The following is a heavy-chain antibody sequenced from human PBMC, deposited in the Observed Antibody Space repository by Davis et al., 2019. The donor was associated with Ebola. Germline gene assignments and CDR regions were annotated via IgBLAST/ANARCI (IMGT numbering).Heavy chain of an antibody. CDR2: MNPNSGNT. J-gene: IGHJ6*02. V-gene: IGHV1-8*03. CDR3: ARRYYYGSGSYGAMDV. Sequence: ASVKVSCKASGYTFTSYDINWVRQATGQGLEWMGWMNPNSGNTGYAQKFQGRVTITRNTSISTAYMELSSLRSEDTAVYYCARRYYYGSGSYGAMDVWGQGTTVTVSS. CDR1: GYTFTSYD. D-gene: IGHD3-10*01.